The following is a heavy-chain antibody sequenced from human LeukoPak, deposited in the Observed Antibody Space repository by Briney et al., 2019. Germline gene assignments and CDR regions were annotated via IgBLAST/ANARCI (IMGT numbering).Heavy chain of an antibody. D-gene: IGHD2-15*01. CDR2: INHSGST. CDR3: ARGSQSVGYCSGGSCRAKIFDY. V-gene: IGHV4-34*01. Sequence: SETLSLTCAVYGGSFSGYYWSWIRQPPGKGLEWIGEINHSGSTNYNPSLKSRVTISVDTSKNQFPLKLSSVTAADTAVYYCARGSQSVGYCSGGSCRAKIFDYWGEGTLVSVSS. CDR1: GGSFSGYY. J-gene: IGHJ4*02.